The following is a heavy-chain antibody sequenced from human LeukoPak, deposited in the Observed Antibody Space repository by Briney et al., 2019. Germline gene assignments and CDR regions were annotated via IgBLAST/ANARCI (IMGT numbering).Heavy chain of an antibody. D-gene: IGHD5-12*01. CDR3: ARGYSGYDPGPYNWFDP. CDR1: GYTFTGYY. Sequence: ASVKVSCKASGYTFTGYYMHWVRQAAGQGLEWMGWINPNSGGTNYAQKFQGRVTMTRDTSISTAYMELSRLRSDDTAVYYCARGYSGYDPGPYNWFDPWGQGTLVTVSS. CDR2: INPNSGGT. V-gene: IGHV1-2*02. J-gene: IGHJ5*02.